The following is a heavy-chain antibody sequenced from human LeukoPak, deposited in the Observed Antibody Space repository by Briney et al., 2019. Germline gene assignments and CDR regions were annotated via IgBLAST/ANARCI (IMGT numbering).Heavy chain of an antibody. Sequence: PGGSLRLSCAASGFTFDDYAMHWVRQAPGKGLEWVSGISWNSGSIGYADSVKGRFTISRDNAKNSLYLQMNSLRAEDMALYYCAKALRPLTTVTEMNYMDVWGKGTTVTVSS. D-gene: IGHD4-11*01. CDR3: AKALRPLTTVTEMNYMDV. CDR1: GFTFDDYA. CDR2: ISWNSGSI. J-gene: IGHJ6*03. V-gene: IGHV3-9*03.